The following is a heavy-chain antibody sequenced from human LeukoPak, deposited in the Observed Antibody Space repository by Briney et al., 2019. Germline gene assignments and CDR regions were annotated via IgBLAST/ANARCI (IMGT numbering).Heavy chain of an antibody. CDR1: GFIFDDYA. V-gene: IGHV3-9*01. CDR2: ISWDSGII. Sequence: GGSLRLSCAASGFIFDDYAMHWVRQAPGKGLEWVSGISWDSGIIGYADSVKGRFTIGRDNAKNSLYLQMDSLSPEDTALYHCVKDQTTVSLSGWFDPWGQGTLVTVSS. D-gene: IGHD4-17*01. J-gene: IGHJ5*02. CDR3: VKDQTTVSLSGWFDP.